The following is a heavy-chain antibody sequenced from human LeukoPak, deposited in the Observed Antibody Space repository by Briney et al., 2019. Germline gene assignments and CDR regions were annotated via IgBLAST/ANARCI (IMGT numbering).Heavy chain of an antibody. J-gene: IGHJ6*02. CDR1: GFTSTDYS. Sequence: PGRSLRPSCSAAGFTSTDYSMSWVRHVPGKGREWVSGLGRTGEYKYYADSVKGRFTISRDNSKDMVFLQMNSLRAEDTAIYYCVKDRPCGTCMPMDAWGQGTMV. V-gene: IGHV3-23*01. CDR3: VKDRPCGTCMPMDA. D-gene: IGHD2-2*01. CDR2: LGRTGEYK.